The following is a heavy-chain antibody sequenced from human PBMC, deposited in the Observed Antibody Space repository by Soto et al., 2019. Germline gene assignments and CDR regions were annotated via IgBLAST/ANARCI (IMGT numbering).Heavy chain of an antibody. CDR1: GYTFPTST. CDR3: AVSDYGDVDY. V-gene: IGHV1-18*01. CDR2: IKAYSGNT. D-gene: IGHD4-17*01. J-gene: IGHJ4*02. Sequence: QLQLVQSGAEAKKPGASVKVSCKASGYTFPTSTISWVRQAPGQGLEWMGWIKAYSGNTNYAQKLQGRVTMTTDTSTNTAYMELRSRTTDDTAIYYCAVSDYGDVDYGGQGTLVTVSS.